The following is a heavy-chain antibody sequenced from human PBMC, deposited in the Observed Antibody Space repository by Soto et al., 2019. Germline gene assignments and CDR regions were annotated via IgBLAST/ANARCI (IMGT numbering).Heavy chain of an antibody. D-gene: IGHD6-19*01. Sequence: GSLRLSCAASGFTFSNVAMAWVRQAPGKGLEWVSTISGSGGSTYYPDSVKGRFTISRDNSKNTLYLQMTSLRAEDTAVYYCASGVPGYSSGPLDYWGQGTLVTVSS. V-gene: IGHV3-23*01. CDR3: ASGVPGYSSGPLDY. CDR2: ISGSGGST. J-gene: IGHJ4*02. CDR1: GFTFSNVA.